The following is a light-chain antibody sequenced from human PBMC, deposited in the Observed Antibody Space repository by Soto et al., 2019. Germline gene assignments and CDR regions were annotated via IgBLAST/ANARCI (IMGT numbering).Light chain of an antibody. V-gene: IGLV2-14*01. Sequence: QSALTQPASVSGSPGQSITISCTGTSRDVGGYNFVSWYQQYPGKAPKLMIYEVNNRPSGVSNRFSGSKSGNTASLTISGLLAEDEADYYCSSYTSRTTLVFGGGTKLTVL. CDR3: SSYTSRTTLV. J-gene: IGLJ2*01. CDR1: SRDVGGYNF. CDR2: EVN.